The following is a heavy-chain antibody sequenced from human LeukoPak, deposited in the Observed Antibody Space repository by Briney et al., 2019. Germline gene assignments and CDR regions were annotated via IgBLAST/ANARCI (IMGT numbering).Heavy chain of an antibody. Sequence: SETLSLTCTVSGGSISSGGYYWSWIRQHPGKGLEWIGYIYYSGSTYYNPSLKRRVIISVDTSNNQFSLKLRSVTAADTAVYYCASSSLGRYGYWGQGTLVTVSS. CDR3: ASSSLGRYGY. CDR2: IYYSGST. CDR1: GGSISSGGYY. V-gene: IGHV4-31*03. J-gene: IGHJ4*02. D-gene: IGHD5-18*01.